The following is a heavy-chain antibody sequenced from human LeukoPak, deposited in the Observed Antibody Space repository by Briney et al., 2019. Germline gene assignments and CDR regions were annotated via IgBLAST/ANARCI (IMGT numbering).Heavy chain of an antibody. CDR1: GYSISSGYY. CDR3: ATVTMVRGPFDY. D-gene: IGHD3-10*01. CDR2: IYHSGST. J-gene: IGHJ4*02. Sequence: SETLSLTCAVSGYSISSGYYWGWIRQPPGKGLEWIGSIYHSGSTYYNPSLKSRVTISVDTSKNQFSLKLSSVTAADTAVYYCATVTMVRGPFDYWGQGTLVTVSS. V-gene: IGHV4-38-2*01.